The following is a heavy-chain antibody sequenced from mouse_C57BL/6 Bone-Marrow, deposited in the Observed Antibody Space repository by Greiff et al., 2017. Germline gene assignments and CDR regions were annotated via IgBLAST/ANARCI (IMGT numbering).Heavy chain of an antibody. D-gene: IGHD2-12*01. J-gene: IGHJ4*01. Sequence: QVQLQQSGAELVKPGASVKMSCKASGYTFTSYWITWVKQRPGQGLEWIGDIYPGSGSTNYNEKFKSKATLTVDTSSSTAYVQLSSLTSEDSAVYYCASGGLYSDDFYYAMDYWGQGTSVTVSS. CDR2: IYPGSGST. CDR3: ASGGLYSDDFYYAMDY. V-gene: IGHV1-55*01. CDR1: GYTFTSYW.